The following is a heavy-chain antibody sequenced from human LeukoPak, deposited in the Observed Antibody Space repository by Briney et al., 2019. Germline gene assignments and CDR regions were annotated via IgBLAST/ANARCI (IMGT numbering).Heavy chain of an antibody. Sequence: GSSVKVSCKAFGGTFSSYAISWVRQAPGQGLEWMGRIIPIFGTANYAQKFQGRVTITTDESTSTAYMELSSLRSEDTAVYYCARDVGGSGSPDNWFDPWGQGTLVTVSS. CDR1: GGTFSSYA. D-gene: IGHD3-10*01. V-gene: IGHV1-69*05. CDR3: ARDVGGSGSPDNWFDP. J-gene: IGHJ5*02. CDR2: IIPIFGTA.